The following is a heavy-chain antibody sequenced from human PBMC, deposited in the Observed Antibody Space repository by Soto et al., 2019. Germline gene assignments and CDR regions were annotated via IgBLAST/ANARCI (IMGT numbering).Heavy chain of an antibody. CDR1: GFTFSSYS. CDR2: ISSSSSTI. CDR3: AREIYGSGKNALDI. Sequence: GGSLRLSCAASGFTFSSYSMNWVRQAPGKGLEWVSYISSSSSTIYYADSVKGRFTISRDNAKNSLYLQMNSLRDEDTAVYYCAREIYGSGKNALDIWGQGTMVTVSS. V-gene: IGHV3-48*02. J-gene: IGHJ3*02. D-gene: IGHD3-10*01.